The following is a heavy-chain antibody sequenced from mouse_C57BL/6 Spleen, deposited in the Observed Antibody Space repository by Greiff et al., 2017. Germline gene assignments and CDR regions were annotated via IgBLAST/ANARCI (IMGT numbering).Heavy chain of an antibody. V-gene: IGHV1-53*01. D-gene: IGHD3-2*02. CDR1: GYTFTSYW. Sequence: QVQLQQPGTELVKPGASVKLSCKASGYTFTSYWMHWVKQRPGQGLEWIGNINPSNGGTNYNEKFKSKATLTVDKSSSTAYMQLSSLTSEDSAVYEWARGQLRLREGFDYWGQGTTLTVSS. J-gene: IGHJ2*01. CDR3: ARGQLRLREGFDY. CDR2: INPSNGGT.